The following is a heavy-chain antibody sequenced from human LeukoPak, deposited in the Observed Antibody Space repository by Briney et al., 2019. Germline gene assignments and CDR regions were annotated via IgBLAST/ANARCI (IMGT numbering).Heavy chain of an antibody. Sequence: GGSLRLSCAASGFTFSSYSMNWVRQAPGKGLEWVSYINSGSSMIYYADSVKGRFTISRDNAKNSLYLQMSSLRAEDTAVYYCARVGSDWPYWYFDLWGRGTLVTVSS. V-gene: IGHV3-48*04. CDR1: GFTFSSYS. CDR2: INSGSSMI. CDR3: ARVGSDWPYWYFDL. D-gene: IGHD6-19*01. J-gene: IGHJ2*01.